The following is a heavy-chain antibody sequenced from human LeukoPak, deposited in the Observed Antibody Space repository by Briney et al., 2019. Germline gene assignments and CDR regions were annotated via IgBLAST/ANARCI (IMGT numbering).Heavy chain of an antibody. CDR2: ISGSGGIR. D-gene: IGHD5-12*01. J-gene: IGHJ4*02. Sequence: PGGSLRLSCAASGFTFSSYAMSWVRQGPGKGLEWVSEISGSGGIRYYADSVKGRFTLSRDNSKNTVYLQMNSLRVEDTAVYYCAKGRGYSGYGPDYWGQGTLVTVSS. CDR3: AKGRGYSGYGPDY. CDR1: GFTFSSYA. V-gene: IGHV3-23*01.